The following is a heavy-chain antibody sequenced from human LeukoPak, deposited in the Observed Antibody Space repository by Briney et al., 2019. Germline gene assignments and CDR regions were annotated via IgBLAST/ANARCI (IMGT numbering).Heavy chain of an antibody. D-gene: IGHD3-22*01. V-gene: IGHV3-21*01. J-gene: IGHJ4*02. CDR2: ISSSSSYI. CDR1: GFTFNTYN. CDR3: ARLYDGSAYHADHFDY. Sequence: KSGGSLRLSCAGSGFTFNTYNMNWVRQAPGKGLEWVSSISSSSSYIYYADSVKGRFTISRDNAKNSLYLQMNSLRAEDTVVYYCARLYDGSAYHADHFDYWGQGTLVIVSS.